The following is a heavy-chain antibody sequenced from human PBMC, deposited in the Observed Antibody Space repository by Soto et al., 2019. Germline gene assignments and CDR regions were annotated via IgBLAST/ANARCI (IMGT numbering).Heavy chain of an antibody. V-gene: IGHV6-1*01. CDR2: TYYRSKWYN. Sequence: TLSLTCVISGDSVSSNSAAWNWIRQSPSRGLEWLGRTYYRSKWYNDYAVSVKSRITINPDTSKNQFSLQLNSVTPEDTAVYYCARDTQGYCSGGSCSTGVWFDPWGQGTLVTVSS. D-gene: IGHD2-15*01. CDR1: GDSVSSNSAA. CDR3: ARDTQGYCSGGSCSTGVWFDP. J-gene: IGHJ5*02.